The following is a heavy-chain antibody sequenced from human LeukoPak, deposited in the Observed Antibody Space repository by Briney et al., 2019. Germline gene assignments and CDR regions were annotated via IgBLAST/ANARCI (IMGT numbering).Heavy chain of an antibody. D-gene: IGHD2-2*01. V-gene: IGHV1-24*01. CDR1: GYTLTELS. CDR3: ATVGDIVVVPAADDAFDI. J-gene: IGHJ3*02. Sequence: GASVKVSCKVSGYTLTELSMHWVRQAPGKGLEWMGGFDPEDGETIYAQKFQGRVTMTEDTSTDTAYMELSSLGSEDTAVYYCATVGDIVVVPAADDAFDIWGQGTMVTVSS. CDR2: FDPEDGET.